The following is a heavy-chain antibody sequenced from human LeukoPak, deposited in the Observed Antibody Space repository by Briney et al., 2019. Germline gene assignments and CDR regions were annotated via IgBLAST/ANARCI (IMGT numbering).Heavy chain of an antibody. Sequence: GGSLTLSCAASGLTFTTYNIIWGRHAPGKGLERVIYINNSGSTTYYADSVKPRYPLSRHNAKNSLYLQMNTLRAEDTAVYYCARERNFYYMDVWGKGTRVTVSS. V-gene: IGHV3-48*04. CDR3: ARERNFYYMDV. J-gene: IGHJ6*03. CDR2: INNSGSTT. CDR1: GLTFTTYN.